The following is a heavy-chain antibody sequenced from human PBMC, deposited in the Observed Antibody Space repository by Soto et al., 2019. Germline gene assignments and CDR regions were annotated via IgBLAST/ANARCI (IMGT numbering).Heavy chain of an antibody. V-gene: IGHV4-30-4*01. CDR2: IYYSGST. Sequence: QVQLQESGPGLVKPSQTLSLTCTVSGGSISSGDYYWSWIRQPPGKGLEWIGYIYYSGSTYYNPSLKSRVTIAVDTAKNQFSRKLSSVTAADTAVYYCARGMGRIVGATTPDDAFDIWGQGTMVTVSS. J-gene: IGHJ3*02. D-gene: IGHD1-26*01. CDR3: ARGMGRIVGATTPDDAFDI. CDR1: GGSISSGDYY.